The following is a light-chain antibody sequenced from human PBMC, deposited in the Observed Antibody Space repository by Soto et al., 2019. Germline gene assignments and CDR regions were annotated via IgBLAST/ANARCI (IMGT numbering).Light chain of an antibody. V-gene: IGKV1-12*01. CDR2: SAS. J-gene: IGKJ4*01. Sequence: DVQMTQSASSVSASVGYRFTITCRASQSISSWLAWYQVKPGKAPQLLIYSASSLQSGVPSRFSGSGSGTDFTLTITSLQPEDSDIYYCQQAYSFPLTFGGGTKVDIK. CDR3: QQAYSFPLT. CDR1: QSISSW.